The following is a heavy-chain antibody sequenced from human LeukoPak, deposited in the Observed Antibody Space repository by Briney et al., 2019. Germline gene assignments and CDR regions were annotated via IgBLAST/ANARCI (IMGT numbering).Heavy chain of an antibody. CDR1: GFAFISSE. CDR3: ACKAGGASSY. D-gene: IGHD2/OR15-2a*01. Sequence: GGSLRLSCAASGFAFISSEMNWVRQAPGKGLEWVSSISSSSSYIYYADSVKGRFTISRDNAKNSLYLQMNSLRAEDTAVYYCACKAGGASSYWGQGTLVTVSS. CDR2: ISSSSSYI. V-gene: IGHV3-21*01. J-gene: IGHJ4*02.